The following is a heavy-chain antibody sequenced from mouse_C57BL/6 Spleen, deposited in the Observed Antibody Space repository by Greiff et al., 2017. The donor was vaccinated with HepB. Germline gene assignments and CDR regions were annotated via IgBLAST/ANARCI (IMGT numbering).Heavy chain of an antibody. D-gene: IGHD1-1*01. CDR3: ARFIYYYGFDV. Sequence: EVKLVESGGGLVQPGGSLSLSCAASGFTFTDYYMSWVRQPPGKALEWLGFIRNKANGYTTEYSASVKGRFTISRDNSQSILYLQMNALRAEDSATYYCARFIYYYGFDVWGTGTTVTVSS. V-gene: IGHV7-3*01. CDR2: IRNKANGYTT. J-gene: IGHJ1*03. CDR1: GFTFTDYY.